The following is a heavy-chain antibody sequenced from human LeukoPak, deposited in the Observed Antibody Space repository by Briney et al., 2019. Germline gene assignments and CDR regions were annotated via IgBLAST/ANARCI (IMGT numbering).Heavy chain of an antibody. CDR2: INHSGST. D-gene: IGHD1-7*01. CDR1: GGSFSGYY. Sequence: SETLSLTCAVYGGSFSGYYWSWIRQPPGKGLEWIGEINHSGSTNYNPSLKSRVTISVDTSKNQFSLKLSSVTAADTAVYYRARVAFWNYGNYYYYYGMDVWGQGTTVTVS. CDR3: ARVAFWNYGNYYYYYGMDV. J-gene: IGHJ6*02. V-gene: IGHV4-34*01.